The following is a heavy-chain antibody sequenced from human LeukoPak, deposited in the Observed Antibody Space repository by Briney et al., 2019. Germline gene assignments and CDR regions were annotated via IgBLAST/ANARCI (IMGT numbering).Heavy chain of an antibody. D-gene: IGHD3-10*01. V-gene: IGHV4-39*01. CDR2: IYYSGST. CDR3: ARLGITMVRGVN. CDR1: GGSISSSRYY. Sequence: SETLSLTCTVSGGSISSSRYYWGWIRQPPGKGLEWIGSIYYSGSTYYNPSLKSRLTISVDTSKNQFSLKLSSVTAADTAVYYCARLGITMVRGVNWGQGTLVTVSS. J-gene: IGHJ4*02.